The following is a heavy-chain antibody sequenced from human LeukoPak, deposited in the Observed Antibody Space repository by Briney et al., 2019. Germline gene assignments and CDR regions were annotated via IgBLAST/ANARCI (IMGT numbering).Heavy chain of an antibody. Sequence: PGRSLRPSCTASGFTFGDYAMSWFRQAPGKGLEWGGFIRSKASGGTTEYAASVKGRFTISRDDSKSIAYLQMNSLKTEDTAVYYCTRHPSEQHGPYYYYYMDVWGKGTTVTVSS. CDR2: IRSKASGGTT. CDR1: GFTFGDYA. CDR3: TRHPSEQHGPYYYYYMDV. J-gene: IGHJ6*03. V-gene: IGHV3-49*03. D-gene: IGHD3/OR15-3a*01.